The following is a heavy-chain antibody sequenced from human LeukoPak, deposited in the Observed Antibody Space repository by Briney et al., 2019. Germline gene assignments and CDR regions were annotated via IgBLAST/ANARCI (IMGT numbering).Heavy chain of an antibody. Sequence: APVKVSCKASGYTFTSYGISWVRQAPGQGLEWMGWISAYNGNTNYAQKLQGRVTMTTDTSTSTAYMEPRSLRSDDTAVYYCARGVSPDIVVVPAASYYYYMDVWGKGTTVTVSS. CDR2: ISAYNGNT. V-gene: IGHV1-18*01. D-gene: IGHD2-2*01. CDR1: GYTFTSYG. J-gene: IGHJ6*03. CDR3: ARGVSPDIVVVPAASYYYYMDV.